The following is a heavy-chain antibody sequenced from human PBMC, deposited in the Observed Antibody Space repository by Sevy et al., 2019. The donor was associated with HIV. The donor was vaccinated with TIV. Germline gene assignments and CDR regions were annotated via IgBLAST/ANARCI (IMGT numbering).Heavy chain of an antibody. CDR2: ISSGSSYI. V-gene: IGHV3-21*03. CDR3: ARSTDYYDNSGYDS. Sequence: GGSLRLSCAASGFTFSYYTMNWVRQAPGKGLEWVSSISSGSSYIFYADSMKGRFTVSRDNAKNSLFLQRNSLRDEDTALYYWARSTDYYDNSGYDSWGRGTLVTVSS. D-gene: IGHD3-22*01. J-gene: IGHJ4*02. CDR1: GFTFSYYT.